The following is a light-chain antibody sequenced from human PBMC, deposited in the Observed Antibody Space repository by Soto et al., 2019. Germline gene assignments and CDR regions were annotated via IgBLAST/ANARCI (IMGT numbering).Light chain of an antibody. CDR1: QNIRTS. CDR2: KAS. Sequence: DIQMTQSPSTLSASVGDRVTITCRAVQNIRTSLAWYQQKPGKAPNLLNYKASTFESGVPSRFSGSGSETEFSLTISSLQPDDFATYYCQQYNSYPWTFGQGTKVEIK. CDR3: QQYNSYPWT. J-gene: IGKJ1*01. V-gene: IGKV1-5*03.